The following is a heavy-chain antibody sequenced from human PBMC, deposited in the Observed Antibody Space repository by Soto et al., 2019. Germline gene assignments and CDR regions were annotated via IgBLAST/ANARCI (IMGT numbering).Heavy chain of an antibody. V-gene: IGHV4-59*08. CDR3: ARHSKKTGDFDYYYGMDV. Sequence: PSETLSLTCTVSGGSMSPYYWSWIRQAPGKGLEWIANIYYRGNTNYNPSLEGRVTISVDTSKNQFSLKLNSMTAADTAVYYCARHSKKTGDFDYYYGMDVWGQGTTVTVS. CDR1: GGSMSPYY. J-gene: IGHJ6*02. CDR2: IYYRGNT. D-gene: IGHD7-27*01.